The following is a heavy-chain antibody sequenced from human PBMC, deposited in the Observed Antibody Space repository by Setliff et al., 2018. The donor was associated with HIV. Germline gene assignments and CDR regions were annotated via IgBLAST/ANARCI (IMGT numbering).Heavy chain of an antibody. J-gene: IGHJ4*02. D-gene: IGHD6-19*01. CDR2: IYYSGST. CDR3: ARRAVAGTSFDY. Sequence: SETLSLTCTVSGGSISSSSYYWGWIRQPPGEGLEWIGSIYYSGSTYYNPSLESRVTISVDTSKNHFSLRLSSVTAADTAVYYCARRAVAGTSFDYWGQGTLVTVSS. CDR1: GGSISSSSYY. V-gene: IGHV4-39*02.